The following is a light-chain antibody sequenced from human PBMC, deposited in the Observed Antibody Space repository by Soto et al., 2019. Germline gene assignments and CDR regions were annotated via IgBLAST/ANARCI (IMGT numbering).Light chain of an antibody. CDR3: SSYTSSSTLV. CDR2: DVS. CDR1: SSGVGGYNY. V-gene: IGLV2-14*01. J-gene: IGLJ2*01. Sequence: QSALTQPASVSGSPGQSITISWTGTSSGVGGYNYVSWYQQHPGKAPKLMIYDVSNRPSGVSNRFSGSKSGNTASLTISGLQAEDEADYYCSSYTSSSTLVFGGGTNLTVL.